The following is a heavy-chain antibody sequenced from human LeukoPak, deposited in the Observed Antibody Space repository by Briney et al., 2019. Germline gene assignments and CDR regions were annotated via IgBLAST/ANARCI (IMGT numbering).Heavy chain of an antibody. CDR2: IRSKAYGGTT. Sequence: QPGRSLRLSCTASGFNFGDYAMNWVRQAPGKGLEGVGFIRSKAYGGTTEYAASVKGSFTISRDESKSSAYLQMNSQKTEDTSVYYCTIVEPGGHDFWGQGALVTVST. V-gene: IGHV3-49*04. CDR1: GFNFGDYA. J-gene: IGHJ4*02. CDR3: TIVEPGGHDF. D-gene: IGHD3-16*01.